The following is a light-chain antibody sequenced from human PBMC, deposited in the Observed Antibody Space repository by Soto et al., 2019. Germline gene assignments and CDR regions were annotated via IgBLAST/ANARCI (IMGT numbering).Light chain of an antibody. CDR1: QSVSSSF. CDR3: QQYGSSPRT. V-gene: IGKV3-20*01. CDR2: GAS. Sequence: EIVLTQSPGTLSLSPGERATLSCRASQSVSSSFLAWYQQKVGQAPRLLIYGASSRATGIPDRFSRSGSGTDFTLTISRLEPEDFAVHYCQQYGSSPRTFGQGTRLEIK. J-gene: IGKJ5*01.